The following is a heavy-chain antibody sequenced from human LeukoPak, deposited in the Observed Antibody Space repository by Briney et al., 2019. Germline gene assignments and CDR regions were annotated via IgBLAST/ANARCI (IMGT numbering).Heavy chain of an antibody. CDR1: GFTFSSYA. Sequence: GGSLRLSCAASGFTFSSYAMSWVRQAPGKGLEWVSAISGSGGSTYYADSVKGRFTISRDNSKNTLYLQMNSLRAEDTAVYYCAKDRGSGWTGGAFDYWGQGTLVTVSS. CDR3: AKDRGSGWTGGAFDY. CDR2: ISGSGGST. V-gene: IGHV3-23*01. D-gene: IGHD6-19*01. J-gene: IGHJ4*02.